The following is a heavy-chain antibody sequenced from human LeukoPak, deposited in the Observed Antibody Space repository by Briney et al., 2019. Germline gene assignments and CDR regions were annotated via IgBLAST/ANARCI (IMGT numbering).Heavy chain of an antibody. CDR1: GFTVSSNY. V-gene: IGHV3-66*01. CDR3: ARDPSAAAGRHFDY. CDR2: IYSGGST. D-gene: IGHD6-13*01. J-gene: IGHJ4*02. Sequence: AGGSLRLFCAASGFTVSSNYMSWVRQAPGKGLEWVSVIYSGGSTYYADSVKGRFTISRDNSKNTLYLQMNSLRAEDTAVYYCARDPSAAAGRHFDYWGQGTLVTVSS.